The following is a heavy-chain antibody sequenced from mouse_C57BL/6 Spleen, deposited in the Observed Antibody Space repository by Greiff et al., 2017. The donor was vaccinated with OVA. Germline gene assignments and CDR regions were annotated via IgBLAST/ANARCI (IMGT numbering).Heavy chain of an antibody. J-gene: IGHJ4*01. CDR3: ARHGFSRGYAMDY. CDR1: GYSITSGYY. CDR2: ISYDGSN. Sequence: EVKLLESGPGLVKPSQSLSLTCSVTGYSITSGYYWNWIRQFPGNKLEWMGYISYDGSNNYNPSLKNRISITRDTSKNQFFLKLNSVTTEDTATYYCARHGFSRGYAMDYWGQGTSVTVSS. D-gene: IGHD2-2*01. V-gene: IGHV3-6*01.